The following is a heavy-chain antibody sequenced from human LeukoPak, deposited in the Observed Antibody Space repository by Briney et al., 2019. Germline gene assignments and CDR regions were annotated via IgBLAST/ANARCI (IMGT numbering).Heavy chain of an antibody. CDR2: ISSSGSTI. CDR1: GFTFSSYG. J-gene: IGHJ4*02. V-gene: IGHV3-48*01. CDR3: AKGEATTPPYYYDSSGPKPFDY. Sequence: PGGSLRLSCAASGFTFSSYGMNWVRQAPGKGLEWVSYISSSGSTIYYADSVKGRFTISRDNSKNTLYLQMNSLRAEDTAVYYCAKGEATTPPYYYDSSGPKPFDYWGQGTLVTVSS. D-gene: IGHD3-22*01.